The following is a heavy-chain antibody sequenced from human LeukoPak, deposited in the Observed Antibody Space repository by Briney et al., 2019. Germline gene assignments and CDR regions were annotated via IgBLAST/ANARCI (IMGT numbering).Heavy chain of an antibody. J-gene: IGHJ5*02. V-gene: IGHV4-59*01. D-gene: IGHD1-1*01. CDR2: IYYSGST. CDR3: AREVGAAPWNNWFDP. Sequence: KSSETLSLTCTVSGGSISNYYWTWIRQPPGKGLEWIGYIYYSGSTNYNPSLKSRVTISVDTSKNQFSLNLSSVTAADTAVYYCAREVGAAPWNNWFDPWGQGSLVTVSS. CDR1: GGSISNYY.